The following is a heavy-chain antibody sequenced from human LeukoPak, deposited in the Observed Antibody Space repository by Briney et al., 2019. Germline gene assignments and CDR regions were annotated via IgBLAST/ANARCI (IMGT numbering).Heavy chain of an antibody. V-gene: IGHV3-21*01. CDR3: ARVLAAAGSPY. CDR1: GFTFSSYS. D-gene: IGHD6-13*01. Sequence: GGSLRLSCAASGFTFSSYSMNWVRQAPAKGLEWVSSISSSSSYIYYADSVKGRFTISRDNAKNSLYLQMNSLRAEDTAVYYCARVLAAAGSPYWGQGTLVTVSS. J-gene: IGHJ4*02. CDR2: ISSSSSYI.